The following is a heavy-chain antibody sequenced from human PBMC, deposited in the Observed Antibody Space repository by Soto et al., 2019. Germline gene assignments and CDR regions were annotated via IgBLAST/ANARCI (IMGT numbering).Heavy chain of an antibody. CDR1: GGSVSSGNYY. J-gene: IGHJ5*02. CDR2: IFYSGSS. Sequence: PSETLSLTCTVSGGSVSSGNYYWSWIRQPPGKGLEWIGYIFYSGSSNYNPSLKSRVTISPDTSKNQFSLELNSVTAADTAVYYCARYVWTRFEYSSSHGNWFDPWGQGTLVTVSS. D-gene: IGHD6-6*01. CDR3: ARYVWTRFEYSSSHGNWFDP. V-gene: IGHV4-61*01.